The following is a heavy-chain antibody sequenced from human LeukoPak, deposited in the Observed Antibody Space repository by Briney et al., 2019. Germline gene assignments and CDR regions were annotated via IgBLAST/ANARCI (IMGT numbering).Heavy chain of an antibody. CDR1: GYSFTSYW. CDR2: IDPSDSYT. D-gene: IGHD1-20*01. Sequence: GESLKISCKGSGYSFTSYWISWVRQMPGKGLEWMGRIDPSDSYTNYSPSFQGHVTISADKSISTAYLQWSSLNTADTAMYYCASAINWNDGGRDAFDIWGQGTMVTVSS. V-gene: IGHV5-10-1*01. J-gene: IGHJ3*02. CDR3: ASAINWNDGGRDAFDI.